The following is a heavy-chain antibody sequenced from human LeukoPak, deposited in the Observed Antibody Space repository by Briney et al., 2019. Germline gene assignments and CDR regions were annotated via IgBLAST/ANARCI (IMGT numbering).Heavy chain of an antibody. J-gene: IGHJ4*02. Sequence: SETLSLTCVLSGGSFSGYYWSWIRQPPGKGLEWIGEINPRGSTNYNPSLKSRVTLSADTSKNQFSLTLNSVTAADTAVYYCARRRLGYYFDYWGQGTLVTVSS. CDR2: INPRGST. V-gene: IGHV4-34*01. D-gene: IGHD5-24*01. CDR1: GGSFSGYY. CDR3: ARRRLGYYFDY.